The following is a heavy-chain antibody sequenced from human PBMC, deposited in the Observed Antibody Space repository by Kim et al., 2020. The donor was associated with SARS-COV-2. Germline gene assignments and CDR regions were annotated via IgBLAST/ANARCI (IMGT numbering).Heavy chain of an antibody. CDR1: GGSISSSSYY. CDR2: IYYSGST. J-gene: IGHJ4*02. CDR3: ARPLTVLRYFGWGH. Sequence: SETLSLTCTVSGGSISSSSYYWGWIRQPPGKGLEWIGSIYYSGSTYYNPSLKSRVTISVDTSKNQFSLKLSSVTAADTAVYYCARPLTVLRYFGWGHWGQGTLVSVSS. V-gene: IGHV4-39*01. D-gene: IGHD3-9*01.